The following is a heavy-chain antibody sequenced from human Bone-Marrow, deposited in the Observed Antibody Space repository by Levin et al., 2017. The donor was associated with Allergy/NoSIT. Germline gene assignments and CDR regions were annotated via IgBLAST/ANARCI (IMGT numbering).Heavy chain of an antibody. Sequence: PGGSLRLSCAASGFTFSSYAMSWVRQAPGKGLEWVSGISGSGDSTYYADSVKGRFTISRDNFKNTLYLQMNSLRAEDTAVYHCAKDFAVTPNWFDPWGQGTLVTVSS. CDR3: AKDFAVTPNWFDP. CDR2: ISGSGDST. V-gene: IGHV3-23*01. J-gene: IGHJ5*02. CDR1: GFTFSSYA. D-gene: IGHD4-23*01.